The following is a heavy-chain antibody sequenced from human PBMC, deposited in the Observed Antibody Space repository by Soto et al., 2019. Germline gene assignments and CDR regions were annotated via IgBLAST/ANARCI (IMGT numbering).Heavy chain of an antibody. CDR3: ARGKRGSSWYRGEEKYYYYGMDV. D-gene: IGHD6-13*01. J-gene: IGHJ6*02. CDR1: GESFNGYY. V-gene: IGHV4-34*01. CDR2: IHHSGST. Sequence: SETLSLTCTAYGESFNGYYWTWIRQPPGKGLEWIGEIHHSGSTNYNPSLKSRVTFSIDTSKRQFSLKVRSVTAADTAVYYCARGKRGSSWYRGEEKYYYYGMDVWGQGTPVTVSS.